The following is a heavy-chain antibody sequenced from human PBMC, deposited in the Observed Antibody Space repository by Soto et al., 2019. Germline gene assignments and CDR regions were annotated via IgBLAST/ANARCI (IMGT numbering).Heavy chain of an antibody. CDR3: ATLSGAFDI. CDR2: IYSGDSA. V-gene: IGHV3-66*04. Sequence: GGSLRLSCEASGFTVSSNYMSWVRQAPGKGLEWVSVIYSGDSAYYANSVKGRFTISRDSSKNTLYLQMNSLRAEDTAVYYCATLSGAFDIWGQGTMVTVSS. CDR1: GFTVSSNY. J-gene: IGHJ3*02.